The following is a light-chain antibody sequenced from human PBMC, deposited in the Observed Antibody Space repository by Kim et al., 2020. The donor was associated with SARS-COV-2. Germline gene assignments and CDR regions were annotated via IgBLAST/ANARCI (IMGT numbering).Light chain of an antibody. V-gene: IGKV3-15*01. CDR3: QQYNNWPYT. J-gene: IGKJ2*01. CDR2: AAS. CDR1: QSVSSN. Sequence: EIVMTQSPATLSESPGERATLSCRASQSVSSNLAWYQQKPGQAPRLLIYAASTRATGIPARFSGSGSGTEFTLTISSLQSEDFAVYYCQQYNNWPYTFGQGTKLEI.